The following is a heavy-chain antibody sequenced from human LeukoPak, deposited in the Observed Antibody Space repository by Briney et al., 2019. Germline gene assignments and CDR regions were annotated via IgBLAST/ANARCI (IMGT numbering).Heavy chain of an antibody. J-gene: IGHJ4*02. CDR1: GFTFSDYY. CDR2: XXSSGSTI. D-gene: IGHD3-9*01. CDR3: ARATGHYDILTGYYNVGYFDY. V-gene: IGHV3-11*01. Sequence: GGSLRLSCAASGFTFSDYYMSWIRQAPGKGXXXXXXXXSSGSTIYYADSVKGRFTISRDNAKNSLYLQMNSLRAEDTAVYYCARATGHYDILTGYYNVGYFDYWGQGTLVTVSS.